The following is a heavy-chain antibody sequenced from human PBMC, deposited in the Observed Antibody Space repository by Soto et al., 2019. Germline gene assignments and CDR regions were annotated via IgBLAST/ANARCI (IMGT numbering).Heavy chain of an antibody. CDR2: INHSGST. J-gene: IGHJ4*02. Sequence: SQTLSLTCAVYGGSVSGYYWSWIRQHPGKGLEWIREINHSGSTNYNPSLKSRVTISVDTSKNQFSLKLSSLTAANTAVYYCARWSGSYYVVDYWGQGTLVTVSS. V-gene: IGHV4-34*01. CDR1: GGSVSGYY. D-gene: IGHD1-26*01. CDR3: ARWSGSYYVVDY.